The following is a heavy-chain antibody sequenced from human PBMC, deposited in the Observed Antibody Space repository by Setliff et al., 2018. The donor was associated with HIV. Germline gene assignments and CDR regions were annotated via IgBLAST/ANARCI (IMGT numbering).Heavy chain of an antibody. J-gene: IGHJ4*02. CDR3: AAFLVSPVTTQDY. V-gene: IGHV4-34*01. D-gene: IGHD4-17*01. CDR2: LSPSGTT. CDR1: GGSFSNYY. Sequence: KASETLSLTCTVYGGSFSNYYTNWIRQPPGKGLEWIGELSPSGTTRPNPSLQSRVIISLDTSKNQFSLKLTSVTAADTAMYYCAAFLVSPVTTQDYWGQGTPVTVS.